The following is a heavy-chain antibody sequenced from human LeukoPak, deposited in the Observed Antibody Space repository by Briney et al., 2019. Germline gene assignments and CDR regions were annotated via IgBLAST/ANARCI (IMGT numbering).Heavy chain of an antibody. CDR1: GFTFSSYG. CDR2: ISGSGGST. J-gene: IGHJ4*02. Sequence: GGSLRLSCAASGFTFSSYGMTWVRQAPGKGLEWVSGISGSGGSTYYADSVKGRFTISRDNAKNSLFLQMNSLRAEDTAVYYCARDAEDPRLWWGQGTLVTVSS. CDR3: ARDAEDPRLW. D-gene: IGHD4/OR15-4a*01. V-gene: IGHV3-23*01.